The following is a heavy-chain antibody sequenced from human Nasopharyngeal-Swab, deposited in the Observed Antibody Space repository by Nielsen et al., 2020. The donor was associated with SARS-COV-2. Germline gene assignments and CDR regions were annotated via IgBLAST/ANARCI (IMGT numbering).Heavy chain of an antibody. CDR3: ARDGLDYDFWSAYFMDV. J-gene: IGHJ6*02. Sequence: GGSLRLSCAASGFTFDDYAMHWVRQAPGKGLEWVSGISWNSGSIGYADSVKGRFTISRDNAKNSLYLQMNSLRAEDTALYYCARDGLDYDFWSAYFMDVWGQGTTVTVSS. V-gene: IGHV3-9*01. CDR1: GFTFDDYA. CDR2: ISWNSGSI. D-gene: IGHD3-3*01.